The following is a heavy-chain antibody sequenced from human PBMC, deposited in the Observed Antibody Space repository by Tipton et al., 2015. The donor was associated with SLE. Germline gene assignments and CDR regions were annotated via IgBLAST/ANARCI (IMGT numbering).Heavy chain of an antibody. J-gene: IGHJ2*01. CDR1: GGSISSGGYY. CDR3: ARWVRAAAGTWYFDL. Sequence: TLSLTCTVSGGSISSGGYYWSWIRQLPGKDLEWIGYIYYSGSTYYNPSLKSRVTISVDMSKNQFSLKLSSVTAADTAVYYCARWVRAAAGTWYFDLWGRGTLVTVSS. CDR2: IYYSGST. D-gene: IGHD6-13*01. V-gene: IGHV4-31*03.